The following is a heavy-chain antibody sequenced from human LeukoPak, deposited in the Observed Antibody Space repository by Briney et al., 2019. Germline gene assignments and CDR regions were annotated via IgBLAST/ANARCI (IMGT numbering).Heavy chain of an antibody. Sequence: SETLFLTCTVSGGSISSYYWSWIRQPPGKGLEWIGYIYYSGSTNYNPSLKSRVTISVDTSKNQFSLKLSSVTAADTAVYYCARVWQWAGTAYFDYWGQGTLVTVSS. J-gene: IGHJ4*02. D-gene: IGHD6-19*01. CDR3: ARVWQWAGTAYFDY. CDR2: IYYSGST. V-gene: IGHV4-59*01. CDR1: GGSISSYY.